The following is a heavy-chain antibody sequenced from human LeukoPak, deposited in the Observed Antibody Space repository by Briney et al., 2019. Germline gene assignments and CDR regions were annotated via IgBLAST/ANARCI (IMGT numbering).Heavy chain of an antibody. V-gene: IGHV4-59*01. CDR1: GGSISSYY. J-gene: IGHJ6*03. Sequence: DPSETLSLTCTVSGGSISSYYWSWIRQPPGKGLEWIGSIYYSGSTYYNPSLESRVTISVDTSKNQFSLKLSSVTAADTAVYYCARGGGLGAYYYYMDVWGKGTTVTVSS. CDR2: IYYSGST. CDR3: ARGGGLGAYYYYMDV. D-gene: IGHD1-26*01.